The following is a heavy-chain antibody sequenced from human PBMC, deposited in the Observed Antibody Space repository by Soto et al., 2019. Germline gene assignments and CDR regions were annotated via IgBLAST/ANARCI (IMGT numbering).Heavy chain of an antibody. CDR1: GGSFSGYY. CDR2: INHSGST. Sequence: PSETLSLTCAVYGGSFSGYYWSWIRQPPGKGLEWIGEINHSGSTNYNPSLKSRVTISVDTSKNQFSLKLSSVTAADTAVYYCARGRAGGYSSGWYLRDYYYYGMDVWGQGTTVTVSS. CDR3: ARGRAGGYSSGWYLRDYYYYGMDV. D-gene: IGHD6-19*01. J-gene: IGHJ6*02. V-gene: IGHV4-34*01.